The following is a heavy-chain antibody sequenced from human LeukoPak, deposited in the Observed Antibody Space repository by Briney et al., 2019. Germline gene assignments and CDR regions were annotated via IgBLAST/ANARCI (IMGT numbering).Heavy chain of an antibody. J-gene: IGHJ4*02. Sequence: SGGSLRLSCAASGFTFSTYGMHWVRQFPGKGLEWVAFIQYDGSNKYYADSVKGRFTISRDNSKNTLYLQMNSLRAEDTAVYYCAKGYDFYDYWGQGTLVTVSS. CDR1: GFTFSTYG. CDR2: IQYDGSNK. D-gene: IGHD3-3*01. CDR3: AKGYDFYDY. V-gene: IGHV3-30*02.